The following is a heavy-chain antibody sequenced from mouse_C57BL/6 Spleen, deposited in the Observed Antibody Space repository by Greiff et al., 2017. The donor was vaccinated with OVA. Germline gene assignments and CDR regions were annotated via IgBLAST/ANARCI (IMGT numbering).Heavy chain of an antibody. CDR1: GFTFSSYG. J-gene: IGHJ3*01. CDR2: ISSGGSYT. V-gene: IGHV5-6*02. Sequence: DVMLVESGGDLVKPGGSLKLSCAASGFTFSSYGMSWVRQTPDKRLEWVATISSGGSYTYYPDSVKGRFTISRDNAKNTLYLQMSSLKSEDTAMYYCARGGDSSGYSFAYWGQGTLVTVSA. CDR3: ARGGDSSGYSFAY. D-gene: IGHD3-2*02.